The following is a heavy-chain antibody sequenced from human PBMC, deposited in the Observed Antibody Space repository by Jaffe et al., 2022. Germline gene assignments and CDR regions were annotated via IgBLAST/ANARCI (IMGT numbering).Heavy chain of an antibody. CDR3: ARGPVDTAMVNMNYYYMDV. V-gene: IGHV1-69*01. Sequence: QVQLVQSGAEVKKPGSSVKVSCKASGGTFSSYAISWVRQAPGQGLEWMGGIIPIFGTANYAQKFQGRVTITADESTSTAYMELSSLRSEDTAVYYCARGPVDTAMVNMNYYYMDVWGKGTTVTVSS. D-gene: IGHD5-18*01. CDR2: IIPIFGTA. J-gene: IGHJ6*03. CDR1: GGTFSSYA.